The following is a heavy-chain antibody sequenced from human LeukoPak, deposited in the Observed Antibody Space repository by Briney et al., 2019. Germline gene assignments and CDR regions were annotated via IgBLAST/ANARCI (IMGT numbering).Heavy chain of an antibody. CDR2: IYYSGST. J-gene: IGHJ4*02. Sequence: SETLSLTCTVSGGSISSSSYYWGWIRQPPGKGLEWIGSIYYSGSTYYNPSLKSRVTISVDTSKNQFSLKLSSVTAADTAVYYCARREAGCGGDCYWDYWGQGTLVTVSS. V-gene: IGHV4-39*01. D-gene: IGHD2-21*02. CDR1: GGSISSSSYY. CDR3: ARREAGCGGDCYWDY.